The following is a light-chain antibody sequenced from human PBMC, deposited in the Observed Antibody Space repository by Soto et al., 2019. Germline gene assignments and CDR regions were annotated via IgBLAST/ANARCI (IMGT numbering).Light chain of an antibody. V-gene: IGKV1-27*01. Sequence: DIQMTQSPSSLSATVGDRVTITCRASQDISNYLAWHQQKPGKVPKLLIYAASTLQPGVPSRFSGSGSGTDFTLTISSLQPEDVATYYCQPYNGAPPETFGPGTKVAIK. CDR1: QDISNY. CDR3: QPYNGAPPET. CDR2: AAS. J-gene: IGKJ3*01.